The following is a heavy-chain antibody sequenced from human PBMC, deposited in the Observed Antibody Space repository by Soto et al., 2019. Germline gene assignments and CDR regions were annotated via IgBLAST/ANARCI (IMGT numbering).Heavy chain of an antibody. CDR1: GYTFSSHY. Sequence: GASVKGSFKASGYTFSSHYISWGGQAPGQGLEWMGGIIPIFGTANYAQKFQGRVTITADESTSTAYMELSSLRSEDTAVYYCAREGYPRFYFDYWGQGTLVTVSS. D-gene: IGHD6-13*01. CDR3: AREGYPRFYFDY. J-gene: IGHJ4*02. V-gene: IGHV1-69*13. CDR2: IIPIFGTA.